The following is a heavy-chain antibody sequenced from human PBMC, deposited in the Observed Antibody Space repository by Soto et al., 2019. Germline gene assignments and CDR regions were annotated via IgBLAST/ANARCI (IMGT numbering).Heavy chain of an antibody. D-gene: IGHD1-1*01. J-gene: IGHJ3*01. CDR3: ARRNAAPTPHPPARPV. CDR1: GFSLSNGRMG. V-gene: IGHV2-26*03. CDR2: FFSDVER. Sequence: QVTLKESGPVLVKRTETLTLTCTISGFSLSNGRMGVSWIRQPPGRALEWLAHFFSDVERSYSTSMQSRLTFTQTHPGPQVVSPTTTSHPPKTVTFSCARRNAAPTPHPPARPVWAQG.